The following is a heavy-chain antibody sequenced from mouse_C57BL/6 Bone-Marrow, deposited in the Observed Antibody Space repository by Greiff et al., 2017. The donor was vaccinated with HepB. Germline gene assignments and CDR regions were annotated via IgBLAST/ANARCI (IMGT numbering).Heavy chain of an antibody. CDR2: IWSGGST. CDR3: ARNPLYYRGYFDV. V-gene: IGHV2-2*01. Sequence: VQRVESGPGLVQPSQSLSITCTVSGFSLTSYGVHWVRQSPGKGLEWLGVIWSGGSTDYNAAFISRLSISKDNSKSQVFFKRNSLQADDTAIYYCARNPLYYRGYFDVWGTGTTVTVSS. J-gene: IGHJ1*03. CDR1: GFSLTSYG. D-gene: IGHD1-1*01.